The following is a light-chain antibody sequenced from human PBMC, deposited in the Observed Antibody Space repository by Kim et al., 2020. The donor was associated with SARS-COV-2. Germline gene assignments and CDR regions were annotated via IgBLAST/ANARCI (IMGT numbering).Light chain of an antibody. J-gene: IGLJ2*01. CDR1: GTNIGSYC. Sequence: PGESVTISCSGSGTNIGSYCLTWYQQFPGKAPKLLIYGNDQRPSEVPDRFSASKSGTSASLAISGLQSEDEADYYCASWDDSLNGLFGGGTQLTVL. V-gene: IGLV1-44*01. CDR3: ASWDDSLNGL. CDR2: GND.